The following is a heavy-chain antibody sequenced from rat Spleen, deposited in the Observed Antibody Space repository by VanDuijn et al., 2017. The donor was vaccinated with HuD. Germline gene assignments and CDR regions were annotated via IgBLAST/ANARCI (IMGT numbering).Heavy chain of an antibody. CDR3: AGQVTALAY. CDR2: ISYGDSSGHSST. Sequence: EVQLVESGGGLVQPGRSMKLSCAASGFTFSDYGMAWVRQAPTKGLEWVATISYGDSSGHSSTYYRDSVKGRFTVSRDVAKSTLYLQMNSLRSEDTATYYCAGQVTALAYWGQGVMVTVSS. CDR1: GFTFSDYG. D-gene: IGHD1-10*01. J-gene: IGHJ2*01. V-gene: IGHV5-29*01.